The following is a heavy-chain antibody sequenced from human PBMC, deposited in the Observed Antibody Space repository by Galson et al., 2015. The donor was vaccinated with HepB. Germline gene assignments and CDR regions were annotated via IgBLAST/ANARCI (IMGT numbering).Heavy chain of an antibody. Sequence: SLRLSCAASGFTFNNYAINWVRQAPGKGLERVAVISYDGINKWYADSVKGRFTISRDNAKNTLYLQMNSLRAEDTAVYYCAKVGLLWLSHHYFDYWGQGTLVTVSS. D-gene: IGHD2-21*01. CDR2: ISYDGINK. CDR1: GFTFNNYA. CDR3: AKVGLLWLSHHYFDY. V-gene: IGHV3-30-3*01. J-gene: IGHJ4*02.